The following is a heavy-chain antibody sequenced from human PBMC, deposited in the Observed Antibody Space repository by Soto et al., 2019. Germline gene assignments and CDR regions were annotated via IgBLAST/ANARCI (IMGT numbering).Heavy chain of an antibody. J-gene: IGHJ4*02. D-gene: IGHD3-16*01. Sequence: ASVKVSCKASGYTFTSYGISWVRQAPGQGLEWMGWISGFNGNTNYAADLQGRVTMTTDTSTSTAYMELRGLRSVDTAVYYCARIGVSSGHESPDFDSWGQGTLVTVSS. V-gene: IGHV1-18*01. CDR2: ISGFNGNT. CDR1: GYTFTSYG. CDR3: ARIGVSSGHESPDFDS.